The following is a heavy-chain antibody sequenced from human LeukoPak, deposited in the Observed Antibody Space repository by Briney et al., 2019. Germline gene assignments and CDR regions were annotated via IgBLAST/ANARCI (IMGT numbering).Heavy chain of an antibody. CDR2: INNNGADT. J-gene: IGHJ6*03. CDR3: AKGFRTGVGPYVGYHYYMDV. V-gene: IGHV3-23*01. Sequence: GGSLRLSCAASGFTFSNYAMSWVRQAPGEGLKWVSTINNNGADTYYADSVKGRFTISRDNSYNTVSLQMNSLRDEDTGVYYCAKGFRTGVGPYVGYHYYMDVWGKGATVTVSS. CDR1: GFTFSNYA. D-gene: IGHD2-8*01.